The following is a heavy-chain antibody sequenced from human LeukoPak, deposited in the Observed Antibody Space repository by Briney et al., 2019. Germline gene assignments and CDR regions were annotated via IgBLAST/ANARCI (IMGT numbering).Heavy chain of an antibody. D-gene: IGHD1-26*01. J-gene: IGHJ3*02. CDR2: INHSGST. Sequence: SETLSLTCAVYGGSFSGYYWSWIRQPPGKGLEWIGEINHSGSTNYNPSLKSRATISVDTSKNQFSLKLSSVTAADTAVYYCASGVKGELLPGAFDIWGQGTMVTVSS. CDR1: GGSFSGYY. V-gene: IGHV4-34*01. CDR3: ASGVKGELLPGAFDI.